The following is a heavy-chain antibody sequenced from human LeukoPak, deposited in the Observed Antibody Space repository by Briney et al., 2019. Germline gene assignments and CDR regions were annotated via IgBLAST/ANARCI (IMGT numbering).Heavy chain of an antibody. D-gene: IGHD6-13*01. V-gene: IGHV3-7*01. CDR1: GFTFSSYE. CDR3: ARDGPYSSSWWGTYNWFDP. Sequence: GGSLRLSCAASGFTFSSYEMNWVRQAPGKGLEWVANIKQDGSEKYYVDSVKGRFTISRDNAKNSLYLQMNSLRAEDTAVYYCARDGPYSSSWWGTYNWFDPWGQGTLVTVSS. J-gene: IGHJ5*02. CDR2: IKQDGSEK.